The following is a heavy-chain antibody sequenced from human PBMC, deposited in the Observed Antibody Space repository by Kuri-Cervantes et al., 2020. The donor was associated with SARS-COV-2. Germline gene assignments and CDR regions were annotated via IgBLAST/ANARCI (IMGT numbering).Heavy chain of an antibody. Sequence: GSLRLSCAVYGGSFSGYYWSWIRQPPGKGLEWIGEINHSGSTNYNPSLKSRVTISVDTSKNQFSLKVSSVSAADTAVYYCARVSGDSRFSYYMDVWGTGTTVTVSS. CDR1: GGSFSGYY. J-gene: IGHJ6*03. CDR2: INHSGST. V-gene: IGHV4-34*01. D-gene: IGHD7-27*01. CDR3: ARVSGDSRFSYYMDV.